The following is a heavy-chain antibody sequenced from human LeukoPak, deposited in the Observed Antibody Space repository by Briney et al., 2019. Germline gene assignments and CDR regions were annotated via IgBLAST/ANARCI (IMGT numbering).Heavy chain of an antibody. V-gene: IGHV5-51*01. Sequence: ESLKISCKGSGYSSTNYWIAWVRQMPGEGLEWMGIIYPDDSDTRYSPSFQGQVTISADKSTSTAYLQWSSLKASDTAMYYCARIWLRAFDIWGQGTMVTVSS. CDR2: IYPDDSDT. CDR1: GYSSTNYW. D-gene: IGHD3-16*01. CDR3: ARIWLRAFDI. J-gene: IGHJ3*02.